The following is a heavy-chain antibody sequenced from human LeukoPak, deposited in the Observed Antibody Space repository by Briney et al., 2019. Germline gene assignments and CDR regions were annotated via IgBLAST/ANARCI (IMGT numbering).Heavy chain of an antibody. Sequence: SETLSLTCTVSGGSISSSVYYWVWIRQPPGKGLEWIGSIYYSGSTYYNPSLKSRVTISVDTSKNQFSLKLSSVTAADTAVYYCARGHFIGSGREIHKVFWFDPWGQGTLVTVSS. CDR3: ARGHFIGSGREIHKVFWFDP. J-gene: IGHJ5*02. CDR2: IYYSGST. D-gene: IGHD3-10*01. CDR1: GGSISSSVYY. V-gene: IGHV4-39*07.